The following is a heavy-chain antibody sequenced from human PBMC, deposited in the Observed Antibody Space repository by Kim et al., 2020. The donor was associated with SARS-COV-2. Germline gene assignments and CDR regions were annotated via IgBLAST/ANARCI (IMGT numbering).Heavy chain of an antibody. D-gene: IGHD5-18*01. J-gene: IGHJ4*02. V-gene: IGHV3-30*03. CDR2: VSSDGSAT. CDR1: GILFGTYG. Sequence: GGSLRLSCVDSGILFGTYGMHWVRQAPGKGLEWVAVVSSDGSATYYADSLKGRFTISRDNSKNTLYLQMNSLRVEDTALYYCARNRGYNYGIIDDWGQGT. CDR3: ARNRGYNYGIIDD.